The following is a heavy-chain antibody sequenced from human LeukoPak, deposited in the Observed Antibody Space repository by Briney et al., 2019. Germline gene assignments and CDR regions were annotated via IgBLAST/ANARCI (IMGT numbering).Heavy chain of an antibody. CDR2: IIPIFGTA. J-gene: IGHJ6*02. CDR1: GGTFSSYA. V-gene: IGHV1-69*13. CDR3: ARQVVVPYYYGMDV. D-gene: IGHD3-22*01. Sequence: VASVKVSCKASGGTFSSYAISWVRQAPGRGLEWMGGIIPIFGTANYAQKFQGRVTITADESTSTAYMELSSLRSEDTAVYYCARQVVVPYYYGMDVWGQGTTVTVSS.